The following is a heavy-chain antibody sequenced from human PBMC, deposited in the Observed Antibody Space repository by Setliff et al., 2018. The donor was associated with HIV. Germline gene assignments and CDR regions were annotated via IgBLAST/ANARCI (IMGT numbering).Heavy chain of an antibody. J-gene: IGHJ4*02. D-gene: IGHD3-3*01. CDR2: IYYTGST. V-gene: IGHV4-59*01. CDR3: ARRSGFFLDY. CDR1: GGSMSSYY. Sequence: SETLSLTCTVSGGSMSSYYWSWIRQPPGKGLEWIGSIYYTGSTDYNPSLMSRVTISLDTPKNQFSLKLNSVIAADTAVYYCARRSGFFLDYWGQGTLVTVSS.